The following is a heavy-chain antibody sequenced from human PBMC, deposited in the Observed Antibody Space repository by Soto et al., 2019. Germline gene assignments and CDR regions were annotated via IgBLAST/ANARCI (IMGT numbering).Heavy chain of an antibody. Sequence: EVQLLESGGGLVQAGGSLRLSCAATGFTVRTNGMSWVRQAPGKGLEWVASFSSGSSETHYADSLKGRFAISRDNSKNTLYLQMNSLRVEDTALYYCAGHGGYSYLGQGTLVTVSS. CDR3: AGHGGYSY. J-gene: IGHJ4*02. CDR1: GFTVRTNG. D-gene: IGHD2-15*01. V-gene: IGHV3-23*01. CDR2: FSSGSSET.